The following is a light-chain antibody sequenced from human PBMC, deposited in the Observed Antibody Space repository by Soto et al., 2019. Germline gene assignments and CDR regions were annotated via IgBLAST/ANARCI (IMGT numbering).Light chain of an antibody. Sequence: DIQMTQSPSTLSASVGDRVTITCRASQSISSWLAWYQQKPGKAPKLLIYDASSLESGVPSRFSGCGSGTEFTLTISSLQTDDFATYYCQQYNSYGVTFGQGTKVDIK. CDR2: DAS. CDR1: QSISSW. V-gene: IGKV1-5*01. J-gene: IGKJ1*01. CDR3: QQYNSYGVT.